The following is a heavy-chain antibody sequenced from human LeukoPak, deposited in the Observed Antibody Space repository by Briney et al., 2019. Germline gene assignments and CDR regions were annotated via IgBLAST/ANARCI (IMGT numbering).Heavy chain of an antibody. CDR1: GFAFSSYA. J-gene: IGHJ4*02. D-gene: IGHD2-2*01. Sequence: GGSLRLSCAASGFAFSSYAMSWVRQAPGKGLEWVSAISGSGGSTYYADSVKGRFTISRDNSKNTLYLQMNSLRAEDTAVYYCAIVPAAIPYYFDYWGQGTLVTVSS. V-gene: IGHV3-23*01. CDR3: AIVPAAIPYYFDY. CDR2: ISGSGGST.